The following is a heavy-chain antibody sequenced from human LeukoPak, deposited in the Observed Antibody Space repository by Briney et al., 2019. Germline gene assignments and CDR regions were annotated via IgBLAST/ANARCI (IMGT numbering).Heavy chain of an antibody. CDR1: GGSTNSYY. CDR3: ARHVWLQPFDY. V-gene: IGHV4-59*08. Sequence: SETLSLTCSVSGGSTNSYYGSWIRQSPGKGLEWIGYIYYSGSTNYNPSLKSRVTISVDTSKNQFSLKLSSVTAADTAVYYCARHVWLQPFDYWGQGTLVTVSS. CDR2: IYYSGST. J-gene: IGHJ4*02. D-gene: IGHD3-9*01.